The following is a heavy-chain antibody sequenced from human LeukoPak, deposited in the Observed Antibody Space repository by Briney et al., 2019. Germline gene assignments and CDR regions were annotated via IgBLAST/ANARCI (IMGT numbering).Heavy chain of an antibody. D-gene: IGHD5-12*01. CDR1: GGTFSSYA. Sequence: SMKVSCKASGGTFSSYAISWVRQAPGQGLEWMGRIIPIFGIANYAQKFQGRVTITADKSTSTAYMELSSLRSEDTAVYYCARDLASVATDFPSVYNWFDPWGQGTLVTVSS. CDR2: IIPIFGIA. V-gene: IGHV1-69*04. CDR3: ARDLASVATDFPSVYNWFDP. J-gene: IGHJ5*02.